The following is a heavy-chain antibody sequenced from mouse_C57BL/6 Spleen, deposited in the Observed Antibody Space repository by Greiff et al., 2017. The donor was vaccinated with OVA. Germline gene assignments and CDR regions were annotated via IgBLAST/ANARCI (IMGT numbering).Heavy chain of an antibody. CDR1: GYTFTSYW. Sequence: VQLQQPGAELVKPGASVKMSCKASGYTFTSYWITWVKQRPGQGLEWIGDIYPGSGSTNYNEKFKSKATLTVDTSSSTAYMQLSSLTSEDSAVYYCARGKLWYCNQYYAMDYWGQGTSVTVSS. CDR2: IYPGSGST. V-gene: IGHV1-55*01. J-gene: IGHJ4*01. D-gene: IGHD2-10*02. CDR3: ARGKLWYCNQYYAMDY.